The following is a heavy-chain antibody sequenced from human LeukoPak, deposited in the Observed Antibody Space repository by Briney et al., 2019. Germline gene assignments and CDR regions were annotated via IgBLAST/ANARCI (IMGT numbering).Heavy chain of an antibody. D-gene: IGHD2-15*01. CDR2: ISGSGGST. J-gene: IGHJ3*02. CDR3: AKDQGYCSGGTCPPSVFDI. CDR1: GFTFSSYA. Sequence: GGSLRLSCAASGFTFSSYAMSWVRQAPGKGLEWVSAISGSGGSTYYADSVKGRFTISRANSKSTVYLQMDSLRADDAAVYYCAKDQGYCSGGTCPPSVFDIWGPGTKVTISS. V-gene: IGHV3-23*01.